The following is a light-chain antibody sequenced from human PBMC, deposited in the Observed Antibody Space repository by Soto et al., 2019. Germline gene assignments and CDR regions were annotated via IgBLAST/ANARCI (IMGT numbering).Light chain of an antibody. CDR1: SSNIENNY. Sequence: QSVLTQPPSVSAAPGQKVTISCSGSSSNIENNYVSWYQQLPGAAPKLLIYQNNQRHSEIPDRFSGSRSGTSATLGITGLQTGDEADYYCGSWDSSLSGSVFGTGTKLTVL. J-gene: IGLJ1*01. CDR2: QNN. V-gene: IGLV1-51*02. CDR3: GSWDSSLSGSV.